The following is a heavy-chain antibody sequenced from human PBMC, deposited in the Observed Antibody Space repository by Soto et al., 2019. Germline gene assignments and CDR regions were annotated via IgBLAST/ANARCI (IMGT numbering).Heavy chain of an antibody. CDR1: GFTFSDYG. V-gene: IGHV3-33*01. CDR2: IWYDGIKK. Sequence: VQVVESGGGVVQPGRSLRLSCAASGFTFSDYGFHWVRQAPGKGLEWVAVIWYDGIKKYYADSVKGRFTISRDNSKNTVYLQMDSLRADDTAVYYCARDTDTRSQYSRYYPWGQGTLVTVSP. CDR3: ARDTDTRSQYSRYYP. D-gene: IGHD2-15*01. J-gene: IGHJ5*02.